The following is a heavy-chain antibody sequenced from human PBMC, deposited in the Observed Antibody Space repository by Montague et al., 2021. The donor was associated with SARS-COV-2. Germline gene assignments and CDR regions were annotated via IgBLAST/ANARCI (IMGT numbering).Heavy chain of an antibody. CDR1: GFSLRTSGMC. CDR3: ARVRIEQWLALSFDC. CDR2: IDWDDDK. V-gene: IGHV2-70*01. Sequence: PALVKPTQTLTLTCTFSGFSLRTSGMCVSWIRQPPGKALEWLALIDWDDDKYYSTSLETRLNISKDTSKNQVVLTMTNMDPVDTATYYCARVRIEQWLALSFDCWGQGTLVTVSS. J-gene: IGHJ4*02. D-gene: IGHD6-19*01.